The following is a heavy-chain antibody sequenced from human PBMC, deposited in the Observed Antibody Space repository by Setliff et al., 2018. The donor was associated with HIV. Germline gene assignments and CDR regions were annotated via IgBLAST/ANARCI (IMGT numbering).Heavy chain of an antibody. CDR3: ARDHWARDYDSSGYPVPYYYYGMDV. CDR2: IKQDGSEK. CDR1: GFTLSSYW. V-gene: IGHV3-7*01. Sequence: PGGSLRLSCAASGFTLSSYWMSWVRQAPGKGLEWVANIKQDGSEKYYVDSVKGRFTISRDNAKNSLYLQMNSLRAEDTAVYYCARDHWARDYDSSGYPVPYYYYGMDVWGQGTTVTVSS. D-gene: IGHD3-22*01. J-gene: IGHJ6*02.